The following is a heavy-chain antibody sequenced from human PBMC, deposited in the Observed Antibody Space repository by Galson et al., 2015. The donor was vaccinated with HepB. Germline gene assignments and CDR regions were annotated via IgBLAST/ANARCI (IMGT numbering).Heavy chain of an antibody. J-gene: IGHJ4*02. Sequence: SLRLSCAAPGFTFSNYAMGCARQAPGKGLEWVSSTDYSGSATYYADSVKGRFTMSRDNSKNTLYLQMNSLRAEDTAVYYCAKISTVTENFDYWGQGTQVTVSS. CDR3: AKISTVTENFDY. CDR2: TDYSGSAT. D-gene: IGHD4-17*01. CDR1: GFTFSNYA. V-gene: IGHV3-23*01.